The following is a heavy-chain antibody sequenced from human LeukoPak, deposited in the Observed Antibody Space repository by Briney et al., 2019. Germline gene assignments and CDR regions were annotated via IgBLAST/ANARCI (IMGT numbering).Heavy chain of an antibody. J-gene: IGHJ4*02. D-gene: IGHD6-19*01. CDR1: GGSISSYY. CDR3: ARDGAVAGIDY. Sequence: PSETQSLTCTVSGGSISSYYWSWIRQPPGKGLEWIGYIYYSGSTNYNPSLKSRVTISVDTSKNQFSLKLSSVTAADTAVYYCARDGAVAGIDYWGQGTLVTVSS. V-gene: IGHV4-59*01. CDR2: IYYSGST.